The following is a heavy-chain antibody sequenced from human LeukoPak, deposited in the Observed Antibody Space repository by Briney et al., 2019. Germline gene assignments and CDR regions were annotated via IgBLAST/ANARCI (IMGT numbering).Heavy chain of an antibody. V-gene: IGHV1-18*01. CDR3: ARGGSGDRAPTHWFDP. CDR1: AYTFTSYG. Sequence: ASVKVSCKASAYTFTSYGISWVRQAPGQGLEWMGWISAYNGNTNYAQKLQGRVTMTTDTSTSTAYMELRSLRSDDTAVYYCARGGSGDRAPTHWFDPWGQGTLVTVSS. CDR2: ISAYNGNT. D-gene: IGHD3-10*01. J-gene: IGHJ5*02.